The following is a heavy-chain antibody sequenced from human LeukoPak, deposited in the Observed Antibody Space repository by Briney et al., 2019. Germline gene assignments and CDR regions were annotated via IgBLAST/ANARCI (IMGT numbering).Heavy chain of an antibody. V-gene: IGHV4-31*03. CDR3: ARDSMVRGVNYFDY. CDR2: IYYSGST. Sequence: PSQTLSLTCTFSGGSISSGGYYWSWIRQHPGKGLEWIGYIYYSGSTYYNPSLKSRVTISVDTSKNQFSLKLSSVTAADTAVSYCARDSMVRGVNYFDYWGQGTLVTVSS. CDR1: GGSISSGGYY. J-gene: IGHJ4*02. D-gene: IGHD3-10*01.